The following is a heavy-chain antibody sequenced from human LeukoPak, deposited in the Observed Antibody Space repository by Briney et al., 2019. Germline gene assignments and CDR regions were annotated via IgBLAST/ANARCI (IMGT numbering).Heavy chain of an antibody. CDR1: GDSVSSNSAA. Sequence: SQTLSLTCAISGDSVSSNSAAWNWIRQSPSRGLEWLGRTYYRSKWYNDYAVSVKSRITINPDTSKNQFSLQLNSVTPEDTAVYYCARDVVVVAATLGYYYYMDVWGKGTTVTVSS. D-gene: IGHD2-15*01. V-gene: IGHV6-1*01. CDR2: TYYRSKWYN. J-gene: IGHJ6*03. CDR3: ARDVVVVAATLGYYYYMDV.